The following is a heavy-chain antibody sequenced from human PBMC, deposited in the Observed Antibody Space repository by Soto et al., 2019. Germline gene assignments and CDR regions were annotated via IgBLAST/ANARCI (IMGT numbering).Heavy chain of an antibody. Sequence: QVQLVESGGGVVQAGRSLRLSCGVSGFKFSNYGMHWVRQAPGKGLEWVAVIWYDGSKRYYADSVKGRFIISRDDPKHLLFLEMNSLRPEDTAIYYCARDIGVVGPDLDYRGQGALVIVSS. V-gene: IGHV3-33*01. CDR2: IWYDGSKR. CDR3: ARDIGVVGPDLDY. J-gene: IGHJ4*02. D-gene: IGHD2-15*01. CDR1: GFKFSNYG.